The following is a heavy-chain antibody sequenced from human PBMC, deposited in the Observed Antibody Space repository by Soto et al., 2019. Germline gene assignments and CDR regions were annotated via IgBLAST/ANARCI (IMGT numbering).Heavy chain of an antibody. Sequence: PAGDLRPSYPASGFDFSYYAMNWDRQGPGTRLEWVADISGSGDSARYADSVRGRFTISRDNSRDTLYLQMNSLRVDDTAVYYCGKERRGSGWSVCNFWGQGALVTVSS. J-gene: IGHJ4*02. CDR3: GKERRGSGWSVCNF. D-gene: IGHD6-19*01. CDR2: ISGSGDSA. V-gene: IGHV3-23*01. CDR1: GFDFSYYA.